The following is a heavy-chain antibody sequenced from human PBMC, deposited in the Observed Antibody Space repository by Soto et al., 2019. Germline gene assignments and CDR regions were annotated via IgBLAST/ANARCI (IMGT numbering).Heavy chain of an antibody. CDR1: GGTFSSYT. D-gene: IGHD4-17*01. V-gene: IGHV1-69*02. Sequence: GASVKVSCKASGGTFSSYTISWVRQAPGQGLEWMGRIIPILGIANYAQKFQGRVTITAAKSTSTAYMELSSLRSEDTAVYYCARLSLPDYGDYGDYWGQGTLVTVSS. CDR3: ARLSLPDYGDYGDY. CDR2: IIPILGIA. J-gene: IGHJ4*02.